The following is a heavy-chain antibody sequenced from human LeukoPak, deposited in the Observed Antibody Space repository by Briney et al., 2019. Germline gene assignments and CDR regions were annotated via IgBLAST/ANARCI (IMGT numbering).Heavy chain of an antibody. CDR3: AALRFLEWLSSLKPYYFDS. CDR1: GFTFSSYA. Sequence: PGGSLRLSCAASGFTFSSYAMSWVRQAPGKGLGWVSAISGSGGSTYYADSVKGRFTISRDNSKNTLYLQMNSLRAEDTAVYYCAALRFLEWLSSLKPYYFDSWGQGTLVTVSS. V-gene: IGHV3-23*01. D-gene: IGHD3-3*01. CDR2: ISGSGGST. J-gene: IGHJ4*02.